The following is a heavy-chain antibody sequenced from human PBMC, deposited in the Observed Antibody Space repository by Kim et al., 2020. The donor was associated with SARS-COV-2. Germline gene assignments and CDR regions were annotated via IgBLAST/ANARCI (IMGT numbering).Heavy chain of an antibody. V-gene: IGHV3-33*05. CDR3: ARDRAAGVSTRGPFDY. D-gene: IGHD2-8*01. Sequence: GGSLRLSCAASGFTFSSYGMHWVRQAPGKGLEWVAVISYDGSTNYYADSVKGRFTISRDNSINTLYLQMNSLRAEDTAVYSCARDRAAGVSTRGPFDYWGERSLVSVSS. CDR1: GFTFSSYG. J-gene: IGHJ4*02. CDR2: ISYDGSTN.